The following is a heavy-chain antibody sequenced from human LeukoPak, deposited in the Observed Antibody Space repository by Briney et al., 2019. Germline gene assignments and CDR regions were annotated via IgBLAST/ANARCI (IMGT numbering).Heavy chain of an antibody. J-gene: IGHJ4*02. CDR1: GGTFTSYY. CDR3: ASVIAARPGWDWDY. D-gene: IGHD6-6*01. V-gene: IGHV1-46*01. CDR2: INPSGGST. Sequence: ASVKVSCKASGGTFTSYYMHWVRQAPGQGLEWMGIINPSGGSTSYAQKFQGRVTLTRDMSTSTVYMELSSLRSEDTAVYYCASVIAARPGWDWDYWGQGTLVTVSS.